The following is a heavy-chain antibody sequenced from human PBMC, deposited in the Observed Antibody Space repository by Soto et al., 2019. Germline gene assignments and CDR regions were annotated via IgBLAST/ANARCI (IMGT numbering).Heavy chain of an antibody. CDR2: INAGNGNT. V-gene: IGHV1-3*01. CDR3: ARARYFDWLLSGFDY. J-gene: IGHJ4*02. CDR1: GYTFTSYA. Sequence: QVQLVQSGAEVKKPGASVKVSCKASGYTFTSYAMHWVRQAPGQRLEWMGWINAGNGNTKYSQKFQGRVTITRDTSASTADMELSSLRSEDTAVYYCARARYFDWLLSGFDYWGQGTLVTVSS. D-gene: IGHD3-9*01.